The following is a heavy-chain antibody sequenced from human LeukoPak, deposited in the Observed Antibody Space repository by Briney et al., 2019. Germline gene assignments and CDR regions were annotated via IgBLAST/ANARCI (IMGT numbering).Heavy chain of an antibody. J-gene: IGHJ4*02. CDR2: IYYSGST. CDR3: ARASFSSGWYVY. D-gene: IGHD6-13*01. CDR1: GGSISRYY. Sequence: PSETLSLTCSVSGGSISRYYWSWIRKSPGKGLEWIGYIYYSGSTNYNPSLKSRVTISVDTSKNQFSLKLSSVTAADTAVYYCARASFSSGWYVYWGQGTLVTVSS. V-gene: IGHV4-59*01.